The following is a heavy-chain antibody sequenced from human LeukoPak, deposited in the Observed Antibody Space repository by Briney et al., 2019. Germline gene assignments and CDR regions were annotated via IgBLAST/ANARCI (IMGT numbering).Heavy chain of an antibody. Sequence: GGSLRLSCAASGNYWMHWVRQAPGKGLVWVSHINSDGSWTGYADSVKGRFTVSKDNAKNTVYLQMNNLRAEDTAVYYCVSFYETNWGRGTLVTVSS. CDR1: GNYW. CDR2: INSDGSWT. D-gene: IGHD2-2*01. J-gene: IGHJ4*02. CDR3: VSFYETN. V-gene: IGHV3-74*01.